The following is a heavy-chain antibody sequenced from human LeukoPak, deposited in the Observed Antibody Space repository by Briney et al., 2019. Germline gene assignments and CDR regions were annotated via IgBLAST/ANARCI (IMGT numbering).Heavy chain of an antibody. Sequence: PGGSLRLSCAASGFTFSSYSMNWVRQAPGKGLEWVSYISSSSSTIYYADSVKGRFTISKDNAKNSLYLQMDSLRAEDTAVYYCARVGEDIVVVPAALNWFDPWGQGTLVTVSS. V-gene: IGHV3-48*01. CDR2: ISSSSSTI. CDR3: ARVGEDIVVVPAALNWFDP. CDR1: GFTFSSYS. J-gene: IGHJ5*02. D-gene: IGHD2-2*01.